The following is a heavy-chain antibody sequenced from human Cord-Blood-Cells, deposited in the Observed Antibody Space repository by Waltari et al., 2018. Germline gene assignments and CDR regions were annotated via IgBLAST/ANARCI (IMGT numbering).Heavy chain of an antibody. CDR3: ASGGGYSSSWYYFDY. J-gene: IGHJ4*02. CDR1: GYTFTGYY. Sequence: QVQLVQSGAEVKKPGASVKVSCKASGYTFTGYYMHWVRQAPGQGLEWMGWINPNRGGTNYAQKFQGWVTMTRDTSISTAYMELSRLRSDDTAVYYCASGGGYSSSWYYFDYWGQGTLVTVSS. V-gene: IGHV1-2*04. CDR2: INPNRGGT. D-gene: IGHD6-13*01.